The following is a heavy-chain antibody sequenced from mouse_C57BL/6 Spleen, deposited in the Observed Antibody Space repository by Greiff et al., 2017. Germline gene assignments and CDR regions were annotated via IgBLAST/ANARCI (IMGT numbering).Heavy chain of an antibody. CDR1: GYTFTSYW. CDR2: IDPSDSET. V-gene: IGHV1-52*01. Sequence: VQLQQPGAELVRPGSSVKLSCKASGYTFTSYWMHWVKQRPIQGLEWIGNIDPSDSETHYNQKFKDKATLTVDKSSSTAYMQLSSLTSEDSAVYYCARDYDYGYFDVWGTGTTVTVSS. D-gene: IGHD2-4*01. CDR3: ARDYDYGYFDV. J-gene: IGHJ1*03.